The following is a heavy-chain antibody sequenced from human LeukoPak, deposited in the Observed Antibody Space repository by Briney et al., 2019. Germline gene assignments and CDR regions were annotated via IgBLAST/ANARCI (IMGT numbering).Heavy chain of an antibody. V-gene: IGHV3-66*01. CDR1: GFTVSSNY. CDR2: IYSGGST. Sequence: PGGSLRLSCAASGFTVSSNYMSWVRQAPGKGLEWVSVIYSGGSTYYADSVKGRFTISRDNAKNSLYLQMNSLRAEDTAVYYCARAPDSAYYYYYYYMDVWGKGTTVTVSS. J-gene: IGHJ6*03. D-gene: IGHD2-21*02. CDR3: ARAPDSAYYYYYYYMDV.